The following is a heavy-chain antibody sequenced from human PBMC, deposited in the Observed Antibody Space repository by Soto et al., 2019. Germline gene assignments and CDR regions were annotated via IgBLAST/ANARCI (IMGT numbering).Heavy chain of an antibody. Sequence: QVQLVQSGAEVKKPGSSVKVSCKASGGTFSSYAISWVRQAPGQGLEWMGGLIPIFGTANYAQKFQGRVTITADESTSTAYMELSSLRSEDTAVYYCARVALYCSGGSCYSIYYYYGMDVWGQGTTVTVSS. J-gene: IGHJ6*02. D-gene: IGHD2-15*01. CDR2: LIPIFGTA. V-gene: IGHV1-69*01. CDR1: GGTFSSYA. CDR3: ARVALYCSGGSCYSIYYYYGMDV.